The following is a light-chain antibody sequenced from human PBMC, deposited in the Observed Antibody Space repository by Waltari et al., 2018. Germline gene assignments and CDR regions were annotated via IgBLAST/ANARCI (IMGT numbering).Light chain of an antibody. J-gene: IGLJ1*01. CDR1: RSNIGASYD. V-gene: IGLV1-40*01. CDR2: GNN. CDR3: QSCDSSLSGSFV. Sequence: QSVLTQPPSVSGAPGQRVTISCTGSRSNIGASYDVHWYQQFPGTAPKLLIYGNNNRPSGVPDRFSGSKSGTSASLAITGLQAEDEADYYCQSCDSSLSGSFVFGTGTKVTVL.